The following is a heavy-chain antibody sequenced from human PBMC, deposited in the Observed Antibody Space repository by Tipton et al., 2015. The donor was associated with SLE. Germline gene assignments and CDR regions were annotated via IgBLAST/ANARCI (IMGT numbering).Heavy chain of an antibody. Sequence: TLSLTCAVYGGSFSGYYWSWIRQPPGKGLEWIGEINHSGSTNYNPSLKSRVTISVDTSKKKFSLKLSSVTAADTAVYYCATTAAADKGWFDPWGQGNLVTVSS. CDR2: INHSGST. D-gene: IGHD6-13*01. V-gene: IGHV4-34*01. J-gene: IGHJ5*02. CDR3: ATTAAADKGWFDP. CDR1: GGSFSGYY.